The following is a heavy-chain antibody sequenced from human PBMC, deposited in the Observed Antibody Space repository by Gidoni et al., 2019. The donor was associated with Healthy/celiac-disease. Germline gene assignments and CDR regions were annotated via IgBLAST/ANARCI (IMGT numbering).Heavy chain of an antibody. V-gene: IGHV4-39*01. CDR2: IYYSGST. D-gene: IGHD3-10*01. Sequence: QLQLQESVPGLVKPSVTLSLTCTVSGGSFRSSSSYWGWIRKPPGKGLEWIGSIYYSGSTNYSPSLKSRVTISVDTSKNQFSLKLSSVTAADTAVYYCARRGDEGFGELPIDYWGQGTLVTVSS. J-gene: IGHJ4*02. CDR1: GGSFRSSSSY. CDR3: ARRGDEGFGELPIDY.